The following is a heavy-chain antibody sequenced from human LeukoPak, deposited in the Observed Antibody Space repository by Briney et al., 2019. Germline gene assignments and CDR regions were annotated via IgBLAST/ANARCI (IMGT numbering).Heavy chain of an antibody. D-gene: IGHD6-6*01. CDR1: GGTFINYA. CDR3: ASLIAARSWYYFDY. J-gene: IGHJ4*02. Sequence: SVKVSCKPSGGTFINYAISSLRPAPGQGLEWMGRIIPILGIANYAQKFQGRVTITADKSTSTAYMELSSLRSEDTAVYYCASLIAARSWYYFDYWGQGTLVTVSS. CDR2: IIPILGIA. V-gene: IGHV1-69*04.